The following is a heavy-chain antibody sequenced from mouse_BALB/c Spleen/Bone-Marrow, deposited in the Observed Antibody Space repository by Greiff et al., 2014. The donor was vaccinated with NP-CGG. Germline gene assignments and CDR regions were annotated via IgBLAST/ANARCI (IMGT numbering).Heavy chain of an antibody. J-gene: IGHJ3*01. D-gene: IGHD1-1*01. CDR3: ARQILRGFAY. CDR2: ISGGGGST. Sequence: EVMLVESGGGLVKPGGSLKLSCAASGFAFSSYDMSWVRQTPEKRLEWVAYISGGGGSTYYSDTVKGRFTISRDNAKNTLYLQRISLKSEDTAMYYCARQILRGFAYWGQGTLVTVSA. V-gene: IGHV5-12-1*01. CDR1: GFAFSSYD.